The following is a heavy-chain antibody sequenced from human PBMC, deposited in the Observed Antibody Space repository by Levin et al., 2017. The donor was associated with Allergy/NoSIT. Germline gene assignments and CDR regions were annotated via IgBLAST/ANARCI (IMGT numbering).Heavy chain of an antibody. CDR1: GFTFSSYA. V-gene: IGHV3-23*01. CDR3: AKDGRAGSYYYY. Sequence: HAGGSLRLSCAASGFTFSSYAMSWVRQAPGKGLEWVSAISGSGGSTYYADSVKGRFTISRDNSKNTLYLQMNSLRAGDTAVYYCAKDGRAGSYYYYWGQGTLVTVSS. CDR2: ISGSGGST. D-gene: IGHD1-26*01. J-gene: IGHJ4*02.